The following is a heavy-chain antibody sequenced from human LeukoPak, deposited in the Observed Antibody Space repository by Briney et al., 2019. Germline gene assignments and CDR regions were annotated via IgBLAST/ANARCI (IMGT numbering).Heavy chain of an antibody. D-gene: IGHD2-21*02. CDR2: INPSGGST. J-gene: IGHJ4*02. CDR1: GYTFTSYY. Sequence: ASVKVSCKASGYTFTSYYIHWVRQAPGQGLEWMGIINPSGGSTSSAQKFQGRVTMTRDTSTSTVYMELSRLTSEDTAVYYCARGAYCSGDCYIYSDSWGQGTLVTVSS. V-gene: IGHV1-46*01. CDR3: ARGAYCSGDCYIYSDS.